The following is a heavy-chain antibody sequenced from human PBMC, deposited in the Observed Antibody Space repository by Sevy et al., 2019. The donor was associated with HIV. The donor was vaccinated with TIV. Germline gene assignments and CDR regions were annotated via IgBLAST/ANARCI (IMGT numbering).Heavy chain of an antibody. D-gene: IGHD2-2*01. J-gene: IGHJ3*02. CDR3: ARARGYCSSTSCPDAFDI. CDR2: INPNSGGT. Sequence: ASVKVSCKASGYTFTGYYMHWVRQAPGQGLEWMGWINPNSGGTNYAQKFQVRVTMTRDTSISTAYMELSRLRSDDTAVYYCARARGYCSSTSCPDAFDIWGQGTMVTVSS. V-gene: IGHV1-2*02. CDR1: GYTFTGYY.